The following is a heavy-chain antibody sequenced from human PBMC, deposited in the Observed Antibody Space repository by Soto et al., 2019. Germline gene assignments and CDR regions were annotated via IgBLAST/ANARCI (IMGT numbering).Heavy chain of an antibody. CDR2: IDPRDSST. CDR3: ARHSRYCSGGSCYSGWFDP. Sequence: GESLKISCKGSGYSFTSYWISWVRQMPGKGLEWMGRIDPRDSSTNSSPSFQGHVTISADKSISTAYRQWSSLKASDTAMYYCARHSRYCSGGSCYSGWFDPWGQGTRVTVAS. V-gene: IGHV5-10-1*01. D-gene: IGHD2-15*01. CDR1: GYSFTSYW. J-gene: IGHJ5*02.